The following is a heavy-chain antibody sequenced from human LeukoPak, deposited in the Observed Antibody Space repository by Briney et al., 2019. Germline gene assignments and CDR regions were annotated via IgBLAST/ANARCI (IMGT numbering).Heavy chain of an antibody. CDR1: GFTFSSYA. CDR3: AKDQRWESPHYLDS. V-gene: IGHV3-30*04. Sequence: RAGRSLRLSCVTSGFTFSSYAFHWVRQAPGKGLEWVATMSFDVNNKYYADSVRGRFTISRDNSKNTLYVQMNSLRDEDTAVYYCAKDQRWESPHYLDSWGQGTLVTASS. J-gene: IGHJ4*02. D-gene: IGHD1-26*01. CDR2: MSFDVNNK.